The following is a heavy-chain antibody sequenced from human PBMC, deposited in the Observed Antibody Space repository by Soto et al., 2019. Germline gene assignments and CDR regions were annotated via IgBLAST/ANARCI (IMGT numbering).Heavy chain of an antibody. CDR2: FFYGGST. V-gene: IGHV4-59*01. J-gene: IGHJ4*02. CDR3: ARTPLY. Sequence: PSETLSLTCTVSGGSINNYLWSWIRQPPGKGLEWIGDFFYGGSTNYNPSLRSRVTFSVDTSKSQFSLKLNSVTAADTAVYCCARTPLYWGQGTLVTVSS. CDR1: GGSINNYL. D-gene: IGHD2-15*01.